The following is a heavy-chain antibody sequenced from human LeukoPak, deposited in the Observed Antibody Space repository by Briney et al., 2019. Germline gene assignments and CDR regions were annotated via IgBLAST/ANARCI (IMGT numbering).Heavy chain of an antibody. J-gene: IGHJ6*02. V-gene: IGHV5-51*01. D-gene: IGHD6-19*01. CDR2: IYPGDSAT. CDR1: GYSFTSYW. CDR3: ARRAVAGTSRWDGMDV. Sequence: GESLKISCKGSGYSFTSYWIGWVRQIPGKGLEWMWIIYPGDSATRYSPSFQGQVTISAEKSISTAYLQWSSLKASDTAMYYCARRAVAGTSRWDGMDVWGQGTTVTVSS.